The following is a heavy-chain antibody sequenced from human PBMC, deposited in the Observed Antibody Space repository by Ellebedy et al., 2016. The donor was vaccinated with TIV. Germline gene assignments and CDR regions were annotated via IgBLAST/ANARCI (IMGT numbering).Heavy chain of an antibody. Sequence: GGSLRLSCAASGFSVSSIYMSWVRQAPGKGPEWVSLIYDSGATRYADSVKGRFTISRDNSKNTLYLQMNNLRVEDTAVYYCARCLDSSRCLGMDVWGQGTTVTVSS. D-gene: IGHD6-13*01. CDR2: IYDSGAT. CDR1: GFSVSSIY. J-gene: IGHJ6*02. CDR3: ARCLDSSRCLGMDV. V-gene: IGHV3-66*01.